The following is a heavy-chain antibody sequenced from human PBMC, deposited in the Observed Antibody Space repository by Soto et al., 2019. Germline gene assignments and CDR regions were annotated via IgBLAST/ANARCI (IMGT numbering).Heavy chain of an antibody. CDR1: GGSVSNDAYY. V-gene: IGHV4-61*08. CDR3: ARLGIGWEFPFDY. Sequence: QVQLQESGPGLVKPSETLSLTCIVSGGSVSNDAYYWSWFRQPPGKGLEWIGYIYHSGSTYYNPSLKSRLTISVDTSANQFSLKVSSVTAADTAVYYCARLGIGWEFPFDYWGQGTLVNVSS. D-gene: IGHD1-26*01. CDR2: IYHSGST. J-gene: IGHJ4*02.